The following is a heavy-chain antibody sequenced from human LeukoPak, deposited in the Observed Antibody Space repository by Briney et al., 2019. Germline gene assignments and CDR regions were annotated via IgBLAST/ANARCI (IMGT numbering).Heavy chain of an antibody. D-gene: IGHD2-15*01. CDR1: GGSISSYY. V-gene: IGHV4-59*08. CDR2: IYYSGST. Sequence: PSETLSLTCTVSGGSISSYYWSWIRQPPGKGLEWIGYIYYSGSTNYNPSLKSRVAISVDTSKNQFSLKLSSVTAADTAVYYCARGVVRGLYHFDYWGQGTLVTVSS. J-gene: IGHJ4*02. CDR3: ARGVVRGLYHFDY.